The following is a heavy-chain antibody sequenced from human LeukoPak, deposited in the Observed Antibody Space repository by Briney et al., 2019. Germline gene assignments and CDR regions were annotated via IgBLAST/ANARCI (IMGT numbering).Heavy chain of an antibody. CDR3: ARGYYYHNTGYYDAFDM. Sequence: SQTLSLTCTVSGGSISSGDYYWSWIRQPPGKGLEWIGYIYYSGSTYYNPSLKSRVTIPVDTSKNQFSLKLTSVTAADTAMYYCARGYYYHNTGYYDAFDMWGQGTMVTVSS. D-gene: IGHD3-22*01. CDR1: GGSISSGDYY. V-gene: IGHV4-30-4*08. J-gene: IGHJ3*02. CDR2: IYYSGST.